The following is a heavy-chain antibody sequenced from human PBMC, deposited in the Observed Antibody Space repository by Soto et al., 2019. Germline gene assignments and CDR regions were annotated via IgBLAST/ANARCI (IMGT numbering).Heavy chain of an antibody. J-gene: IGHJ5*02. V-gene: IGHV4-30-2*01. CDR3: ARGSGYETWFDP. CDR2: IYHSGST. CDR1: GGSISSGGYS. D-gene: IGHD2-2*01. Sequence: SETLSLTCAVSGGSISSGGYSWSWIRQPPGKGLEWIGYIYHSGSTYYNPSLKSRVTISVDRSKNQFSLKLSSVTAADTAVYYCARGSGYETWFDPWGQGTLVTVSS.